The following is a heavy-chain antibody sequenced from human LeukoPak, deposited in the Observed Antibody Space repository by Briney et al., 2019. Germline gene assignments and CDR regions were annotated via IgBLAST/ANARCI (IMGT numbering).Heavy chain of an antibody. V-gene: IGHV3-21*01. CDR1: GFTFSSYS. D-gene: IGHD4-17*01. CDR2: ISSSSSYI. CDR3: AREMRGDYSWDFDY. J-gene: IGHJ4*02. Sequence: GGSLRLSCAASGFTFSSYSMNWVRQAPGKGLEWVSSISSSSSYIYYADSVKGRFTISRDNAKNSPYLQMNSLRAEDTAVYYCAREMRGDYSWDFDYWGQGTLVTVSS.